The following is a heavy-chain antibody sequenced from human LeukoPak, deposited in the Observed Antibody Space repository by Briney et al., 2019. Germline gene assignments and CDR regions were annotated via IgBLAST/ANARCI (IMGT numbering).Heavy chain of an antibody. CDR1: GGSISSHY. CDR3: ARGARGPGYYYYYMDV. D-gene: IGHD3-10*01. J-gene: IGHJ6*03. CDR2: IYYSGST. Sequence: SETLSLTCTVSGGSISSHYWSWIRQPPGKGLEWIGYIYYSGSTNYNPSLKGRVTISVDTSKNQFSLKLSSVTAADTAVYYCARGARGPGYYYYYMDVWGKGTTVTVSS. V-gene: IGHV4-59*11.